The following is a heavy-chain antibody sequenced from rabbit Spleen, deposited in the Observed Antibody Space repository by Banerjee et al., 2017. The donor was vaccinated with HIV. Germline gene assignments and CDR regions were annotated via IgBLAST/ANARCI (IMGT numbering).Heavy chain of an antibody. D-gene: IGHD3-1*01. V-gene: IGHV1S45*01. CDR3: ARDAGSGPGWNFSL. CDR2: IYTGNSKT. J-gene: IGHJ4*01. CDR1: GFSFRSSYD. Sequence: QEQLVESGGGLVQPGTSLTLTCTASGFSFRSSYDMCWVRQAPGKGLEWIACIYTGNSKTYNANWAKGRFTISKTSSTTVTLQMTSLTVADTATYFCARDAGSGPGWNFSLWGPGTLVTVS.